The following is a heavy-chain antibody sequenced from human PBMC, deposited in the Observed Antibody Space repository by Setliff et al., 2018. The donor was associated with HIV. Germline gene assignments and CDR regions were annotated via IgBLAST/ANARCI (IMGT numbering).Heavy chain of an antibody. CDR3: ARVRLYNAALDY. CDR2: IKQDGSEK. CDR1: GFTFSSYW. J-gene: IGHJ4*02. V-gene: IGHV3-7*03. Sequence: GGSLRLSCAASGFTFSSYWMSWVRQAPGKGLEWVANIKQDGSEKYYVDSVKGRFTISRDNAKNTLSLQMNSLRPEDTAVYYCARVRLYNAALDYWGQGTLVTVSS. D-gene: IGHD3-10*01.